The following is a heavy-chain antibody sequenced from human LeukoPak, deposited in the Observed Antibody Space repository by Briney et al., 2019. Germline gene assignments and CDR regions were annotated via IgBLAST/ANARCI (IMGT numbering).Heavy chain of an antibody. D-gene: IGHD6-19*01. Sequence: ASVKVSCKASGYTFTGYYMHWVRQAPGQGLEWMGWINPNSGGTNYAQKFQGRVTMTRDTSISTAYMELSRLRSDDTAVYYRASLGSGWSSAFDYWGQGTLVTVSS. V-gene: IGHV1-2*02. CDR2: INPNSGGT. J-gene: IGHJ4*02. CDR3: ASLGSGWSSAFDY. CDR1: GYTFTGYY.